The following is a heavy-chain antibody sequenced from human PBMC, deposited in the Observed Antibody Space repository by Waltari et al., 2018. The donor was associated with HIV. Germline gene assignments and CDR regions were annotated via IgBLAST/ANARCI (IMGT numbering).Heavy chain of an antibody. CDR3: ARGLRLGELSLYKYAFDI. Sequence: QVQLEESGPGLVKPSETLSLTCTVPGGSISSYYWSWIRLPAGKGLEWIGRIYTSGSTNYNPSLKSRVTLSVDTSMNQFSLKLSSVTAADTAVYYCARGLRLGELSLYKYAFDIWGQGTMVTVSS. V-gene: IGHV4-4*07. CDR2: IYTSGST. D-gene: IGHD3-16*02. CDR1: GGSISSYY. J-gene: IGHJ3*02.